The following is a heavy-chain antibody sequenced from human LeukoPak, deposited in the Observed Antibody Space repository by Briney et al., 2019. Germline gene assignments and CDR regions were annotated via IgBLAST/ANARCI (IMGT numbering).Heavy chain of an antibody. Sequence: ASAKVSCKASGYSFIDYYIHWVRQAPGQGLEWMGWVNPHSGGTKFAQKFQGRVTMTRDTSINTAYMEVSRLKSDDTAVYYCATVRDIVVGGGPYYFDYWGQGTLVTVSS. CDR3: ATVRDIVVGGGPYYFDY. CDR2: VNPHSGGT. V-gene: IGHV1-2*02. J-gene: IGHJ4*02. CDR1: GYSFIDYY. D-gene: IGHD2-15*01.